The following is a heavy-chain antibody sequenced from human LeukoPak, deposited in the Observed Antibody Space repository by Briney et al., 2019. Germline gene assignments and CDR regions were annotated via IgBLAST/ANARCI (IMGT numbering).Heavy chain of an antibody. CDR3: AKDIRIAVAGWGAFDI. CDR1: GFTFSSYA. D-gene: IGHD6-19*01. V-gene: IGHV3-23*01. J-gene: IGHJ3*02. Sequence: GGSLRLSCAASGFTFSSYAMSWVRQAPGKGLEWVSAISGSGGSTYYADSVKGRFTISRDNSKNTLYLQMNSLRAEDTAVYYCAKDIRIAVAGWGAFDIWGQGTVVTVSS. CDR2: ISGSGGST.